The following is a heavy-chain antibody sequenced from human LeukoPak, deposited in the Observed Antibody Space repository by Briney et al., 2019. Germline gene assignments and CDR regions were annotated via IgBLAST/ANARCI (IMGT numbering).Heavy chain of an antibody. J-gene: IGHJ6*02. Sequence: GASVKVSCKASGYTFTSYGISWVRQAPGQGLEWMGWISAYNGNTNYAQKLQGRVTMTTDTSTSTAYMELRSLRSDDTAVYYCASGPDEDSYYYYSMDVWGQGTTVTVSS. CDR1: GYTFTSYG. V-gene: IGHV1-18*01. CDR2: ISAYNGNT. CDR3: ASGPDEDSYYYYSMDV.